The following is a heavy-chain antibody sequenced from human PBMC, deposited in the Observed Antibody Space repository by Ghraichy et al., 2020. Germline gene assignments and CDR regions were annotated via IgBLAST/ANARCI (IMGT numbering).Heavy chain of an antibody. CDR2: IYYSGST. V-gene: IGHV4-59*01. D-gene: IGHD2-2*02. CDR1: GGSISSYY. CDR3: ARDMSVVVPAAIPLDYGMDV. Sequence: SETLSLTCTVSGGSISSYYWSWIRQPPGKGLEWIGYIYYSGSTNYNPSLKSRVTISVDTSKNQFSLKLSSVTAADTAVYYCARDMSVVVPAAIPLDYGMDVWGQGTTVTVSS. J-gene: IGHJ6*02.